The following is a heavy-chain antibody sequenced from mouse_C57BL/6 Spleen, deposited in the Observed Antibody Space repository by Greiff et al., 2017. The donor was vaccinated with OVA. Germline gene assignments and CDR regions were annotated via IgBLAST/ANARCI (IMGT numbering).Heavy chain of an antibody. CDR2: ISDGGSYT. D-gene: IGHD2-4*01. J-gene: IGHJ2*01. Sequence: EVKLQESGGGLVKPGGSLKLSCAASGFTFSSYAMSWVRQTPEKRLEWVATISDGGSYTYYPDNVKGRFTISRDNAKNNLYLQMSHLKSEDTAMYYCARDAGYDYDYFDYWGQGTTLTVSS. CDR1: GFTFSSYA. CDR3: ARDAGYDYDYFDY. V-gene: IGHV5-4*01.